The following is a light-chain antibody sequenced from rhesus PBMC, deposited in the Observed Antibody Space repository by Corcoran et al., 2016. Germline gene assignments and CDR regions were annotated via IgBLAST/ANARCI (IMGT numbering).Light chain of an antibody. V-gene: IGKV1-46*01. CDR2: SAA. Sequence: DIQMTQSPSSLSASVGDTVTTTCRASQRSGSSVAWFHQKPGKAPNLLISSAASLQSGVPSGFIGNKSGTDVTLTIISLQPEDVGHFYCQQYYSYPRTFGQGTKV. CDR3: QQYYSYPRT. CDR1: QRSGSS. J-gene: IGKJ1*01.